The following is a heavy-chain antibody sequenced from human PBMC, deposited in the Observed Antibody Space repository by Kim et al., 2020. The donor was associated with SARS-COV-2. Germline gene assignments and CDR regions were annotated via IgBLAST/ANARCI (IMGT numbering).Heavy chain of an antibody. CDR3: ARLERSLTEYSSGWYFDY. CDR1: GYSFTSYW. V-gene: IGHV5-51*01. CDR2: IYPGDSDT. D-gene: IGHD6-19*01. Sequence: GESLKISCKGSGYSFTSYWIGWVRQMPGKGLEWMGIIYPGDSDTRYSPSFQGQVTISADKSISTAYLQWSSLKASDTAMYYCARLERSLTEYSSGWYFDYWGQGTLVTVSS. J-gene: IGHJ4*02.